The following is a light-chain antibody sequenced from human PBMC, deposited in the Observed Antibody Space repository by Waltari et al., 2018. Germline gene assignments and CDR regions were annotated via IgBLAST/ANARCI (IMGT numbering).Light chain of an antibody. J-gene: IGKJ4*01. Sequence: EIVLTQSPGTLSLSPGERASLSCRASRSVSSTYLAWYQQKPGQAPRLLIYGASSRATGIPARFSGSGSGTDFTLTISSLEPEDFAVYYCQQYYSTPLTFGGGTKVEIK. CDR2: GAS. V-gene: IGKV3-20*01. CDR3: QQYYSTPLT. CDR1: RSVSSTY.